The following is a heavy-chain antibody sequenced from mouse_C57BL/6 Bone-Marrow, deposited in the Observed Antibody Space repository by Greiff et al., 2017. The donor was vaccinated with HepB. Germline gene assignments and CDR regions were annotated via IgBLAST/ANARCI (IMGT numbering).Heavy chain of an antibody. J-gene: IGHJ2*01. V-gene: IGHV1-53*01. Sequence: VQLQQPGTELVKPGASVKLSCKASGYTFTSYWMHWVKQRPGQGLEWIGNIYPSNGGTNYNEKFKSKATLTVDRSSSTDYMQLSSLTSEDAVVYDCARWGYYCALDYWGQGTTRTVSA. CDR2: IYPSNGGT. CDR3: ARWGYYCALDY. D-gene: IGHD3-1*01. CDR1: GYTFTSYW.